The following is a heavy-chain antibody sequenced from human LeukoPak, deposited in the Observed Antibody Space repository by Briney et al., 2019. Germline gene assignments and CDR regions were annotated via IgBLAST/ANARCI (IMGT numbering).Heavy chain of an antibody. CDR2: IYYSGST. D-gene: IGHD1-7*01. J-gene: IGHJ3*02. Sequence: SETLSLTCTVSGGSISSSSYYWGWIRQPPGKGLEWIGSIYYSGSTYYNPSLKSRVTISVDTSKNQFSLKLSSVTAADTAVYYCARHLDTELAFDIWGQGTMVTVSS. CDR3: ARHLDTELAFDI. V-gene: IGHV4-39*01. CDR1: GGSISSSSYY.